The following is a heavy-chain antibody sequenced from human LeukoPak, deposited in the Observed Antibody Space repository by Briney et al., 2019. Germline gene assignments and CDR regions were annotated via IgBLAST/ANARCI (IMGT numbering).Heavy chain of an antibody. CDR3: ARGFYRAAGQFDY. D-gene: IGHD6-13*01. Sequence: ASVKVSCKASGYTFTSYGISWVRQAPGQGLEWMGWINPNSGGTNYAQKFQGWVTMTRDTSISTAYMELSRLRSDDTAVYYCARGFYRAAGQFDYWGQGTLVTVSS. CDR1: GYTFTSYG. J-gene: IGHJ4*02. V-gene: IGHV1-2*04. CDR2: INPNSGGT.